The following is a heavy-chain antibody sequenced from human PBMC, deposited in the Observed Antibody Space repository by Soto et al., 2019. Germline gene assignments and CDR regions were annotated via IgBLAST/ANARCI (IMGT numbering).Heavy chain of an antibody. CDR1: GFTFSSYG. Sequence: QVQLVESGGGVVQPGRSLRLSCAASGFTFSSYGMHWVRQAPGKGLEWVAVISYDGSNKYYADSVKGRFTISRDNSKNTLYLQMNSLRAEDTAVYYCAKDREKGHPQLVYYYYGMDVW. D-gene: IGHD6-13*01. CDR3: AKDREKGHPQLVYYYYGMDV. J-gene: IGHJ6*01. CDR2: ISYDGSNK. V-gene: IGHV3-30*18.